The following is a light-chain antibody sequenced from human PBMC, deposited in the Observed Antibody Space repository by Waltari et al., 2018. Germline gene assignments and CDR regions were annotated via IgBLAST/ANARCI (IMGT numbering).Light chain of an antibody. J-gene: IGKJ2*01. CDR1: QNINTY. CDR2: GGS. Sequence: DIQMTQSPSTLSASVGDRVTITCRASQNINTYLAWYQHKPGKAPKPLIYGGSTLESGVPLRFSGSGSGTEFTLTISSLQPDDFATYYCQRYNSYSNTFGQGTKLEIK. V-gene: IGKV1-5*01. CDR3: QRYNSYSNT.